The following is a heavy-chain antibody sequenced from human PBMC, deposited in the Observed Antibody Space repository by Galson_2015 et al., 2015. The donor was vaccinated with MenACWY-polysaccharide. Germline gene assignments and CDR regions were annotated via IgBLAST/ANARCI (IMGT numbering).Heavy chain of an antibody. Sequence: ENLSLMCAVSGGSISNWWSWVRQPPGKGLERKGEREKKGSTNYNPSLKSRVTISVDKSKSQFSLKLSSVTAADTALYYCARGRSSGSYYKYMDVWGKGTTVTVSS. CDR3: ARGRSSGSYYKYMDV. CDR2: REKKGST. CDR1: GGSISNW. V-gene: IGHV4-4*02. D-gene: IGHD6-6*01. J-gene: IGHJ6*03.